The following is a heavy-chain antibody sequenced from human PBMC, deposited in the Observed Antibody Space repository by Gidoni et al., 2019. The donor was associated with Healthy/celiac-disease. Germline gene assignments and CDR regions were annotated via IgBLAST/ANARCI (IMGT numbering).Heavy chain of an antibody. V-gene: IGHV4-39*07. CDR2: IYYSGST. Sequence: QLQLQESGPGLVKPSETLSLTCTVSGGPISSSSSYWGWIRQPPGKGLEWIGSIYYSGSTYYNPSLKSRVTISVDTSKNQFSLKLSSVTAADTAVYYCSAWELREGWFDPWGQGTLVTVSS. CDR1: GGPISSSSSY. D-gene: IGHD1-26*01. CDR3: SAWELREGWFDP. J-gene: IGHJ5*02.